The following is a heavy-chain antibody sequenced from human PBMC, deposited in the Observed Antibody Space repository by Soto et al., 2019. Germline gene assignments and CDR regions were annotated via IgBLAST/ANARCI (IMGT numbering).Heavy chain of an antibody. Sequence: EVQLVESGGGLVKPGGSLRLSCAASGFTFSSYSMNWVRQAPGKGLEWVLSISSSSSYIYYADSVKGRFTISRDNAKNSLYLQMNSLRAEDTAVYYCARGFSGYDRDLYYYYGMDVWGQGTTVTVSS. J-gene: IGHJ6*02. D-gene: IGHD5-12*01. CDR3: ARGFSGYDRDLYYYYGMDV. V-gene: IGHV3-21*01. CDR2: ISSSSSYI. CDR1: GFTFSSYS.